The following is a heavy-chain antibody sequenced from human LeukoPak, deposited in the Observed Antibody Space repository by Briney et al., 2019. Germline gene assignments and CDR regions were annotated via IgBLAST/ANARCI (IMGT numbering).Heavy chain of an antibody. J-gene: IGHJ4*02. D-gene: IGHD2-2*01. V-gene: IGHV3-48*01. CDR1: GFTFSSYS. CDR2: ISSSSSTI. CDR3: ATAIRVEDIVVVPAVFDY. Sequence: PGGSLRLSCAASGFTFSSYSMNWVRQAPGKGLEWVSYISSSSSTIYYADSVKGRFTISRDNAKNSLYLQMNSLRAEDTAVYYCATAIRVEDIVVVPAVFDYWGQGTLVTVSS.